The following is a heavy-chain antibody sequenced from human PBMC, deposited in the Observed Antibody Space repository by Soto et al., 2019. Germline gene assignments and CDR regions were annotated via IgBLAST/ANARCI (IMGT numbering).Heavy chain of an antibody. D-gene: IGHD7-27*01. CDR3: ARDHDWGFDY. Sequence: WGSLRLSCAASGFTFSSYAMSWVRQAPWKGLEWVSGLGGSGGGTYYPDSVKGRFTISRDNSKNTVYLQMTSLRAEDTAFYYCARDHDWGFDYWGQGTLVTVSS. J-gene: IGHJ4*02. V-gene: IGHV3-23*01. CDR1: GFTFSSYA. CDR2: LGGSGGGT.